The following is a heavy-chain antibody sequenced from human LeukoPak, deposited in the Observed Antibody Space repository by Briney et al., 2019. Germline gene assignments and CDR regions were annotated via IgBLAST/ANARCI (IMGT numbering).Heavy chain of an antibody. CDR2: ISGSGGST. CDR3: AKGNGYRRPPDY. D-gene: IGHD5-18*01. CDR1: GFTFSSYA. V-gene: IGHV3-23*01. Sequence: GGSPRLPCAAPGFTFSSYAMSWVRPAPGKGLEWVSAISGSGGSTYYADSVKGRFTISRDNSKNTLYLQMNSLRAEDTAVYYCAKGNGYRRPPDYWGQGTLVTVSS. J-gene: IGHJ4*02.